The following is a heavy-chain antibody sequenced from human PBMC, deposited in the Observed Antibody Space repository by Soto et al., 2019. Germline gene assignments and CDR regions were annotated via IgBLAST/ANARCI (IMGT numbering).Heavy chain of an antibody. CDR1: GCTFTGYY. CDR3: ARGLAVAGPPVYYYGMDV. J-gene: IGHJ6*02. D-gene: IGHD6-19*01. V-gene: IGHV1-2*02. Sequence: GASVKVSSKASGCTFTGYYMHWVRQAPAQGLGWMGWINPNSGGTNYAQKSQGRVTMTRDTSISTAYMELSRLRSDDTAVYYCARGLAVAGPPVYYYGMDVWGQGTTVTVSS. CDR2: INPNSGGT.